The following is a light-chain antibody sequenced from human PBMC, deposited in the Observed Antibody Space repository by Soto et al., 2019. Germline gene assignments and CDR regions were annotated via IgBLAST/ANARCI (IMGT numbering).Light chain of an antibody. CDR3: CSFTSRSTWV. Sequence: QSVLTQPPSVSGSPGQSVTISCTGTSSDVGSHNHVSWYQQSPGTAPKLMIYEVSNRPSGVPDRFSGSKSGKTASLTISGLPAEDEADYYCCSFTSRSTWVFGGGTKLTVL. CDR2: EVS. CDR1: SSDVGSHNH. J-gene: IGLJ3*02. V-gene: IGLV2-18*02.